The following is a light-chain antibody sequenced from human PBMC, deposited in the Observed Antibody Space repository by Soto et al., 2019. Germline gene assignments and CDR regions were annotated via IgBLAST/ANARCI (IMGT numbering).Light chain of an antibody. CDR3: CSFPGSSTFYV. J-gene: IGLJ1*01. V-gene: IGLV2-23*01. CDR1: SSDVGRSNF. Sequence: QSVLTQPASVSGSPGQSLTISFTGTSSDVGRSNFVSWYQQHPGKVSNLIIYEGSRRPLGVSGRFSGSKSGNAASLTISGLQAEDEADYYCCSFPGSSTFYVFGTGTKVTVL. CDR2: EGS.